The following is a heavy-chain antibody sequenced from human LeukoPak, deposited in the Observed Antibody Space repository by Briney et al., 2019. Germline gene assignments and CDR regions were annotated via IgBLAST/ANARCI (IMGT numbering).Heavy chain of an antibody. D-gene: IGHD2-2*02. CDR1: GFTFSSYG. J-gene: IGHJ6*02. CDR3: AREDIVVVPAAIIYYYGMDV. Sequence: PGGSLRLSCAASGFTFSSYGMHWVRQAPGKGLEWVAVIWYDGSNKYYADSVKGRFTISRDNSKNTLYLQMNSLRAEDTAVYYCAREDIVVVPAAIIYYYGMDVWGQGTTVTVSS. CDR2: IWYDGSNK. V-gene: IGHV3-33*01.